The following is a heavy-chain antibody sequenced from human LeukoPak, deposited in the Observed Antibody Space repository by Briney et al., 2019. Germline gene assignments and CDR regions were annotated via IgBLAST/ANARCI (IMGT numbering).Heavy chain of an antibody. V-gene: IGHV4-30-4*01. CDR1: GGSISSGDYY. D-gene: IGHD3-10*01. J-gene: IGHJ4*02. Sequence: SETLSLTCTVSGGSISSGDYYWSWIRQPPGKGLEWIGYIYYSGSTYYNPTLKSRVTISVDTSKNQFSLKLSSVTAADTAVYYCARDLRITMVRGKSPREDYWGQGTLVTVSS. CDR3: ARDLRITMVRGKSPREDY. CDR2: IYYSGST.